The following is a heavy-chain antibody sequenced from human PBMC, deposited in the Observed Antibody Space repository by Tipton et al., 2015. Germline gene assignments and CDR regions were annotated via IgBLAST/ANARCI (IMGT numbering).Heavy chain of an antibody. CDR3: AGGAYTYNWFAP. Sequence: TLSLTCTVSGGSISSSSYYWGWIRQPPGKGLEWIGSIYYSGSTYYNPSLKSRVTISVDTSKNQFSLTLTSVNTADTAIYYCAGGAYTYNWFAPWGQGTLVSVSS. V-gene: IGHV4-39*07. CDR2: IYYSGST. D-gene: IGHD2-2*02. CDR1: GGSISSSSYY. J-gene: IGHJ5*02.